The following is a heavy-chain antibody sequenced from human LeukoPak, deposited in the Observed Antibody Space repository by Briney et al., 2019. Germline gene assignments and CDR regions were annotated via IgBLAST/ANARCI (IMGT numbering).Heavy chain of an antibody. CDR3: AREIYGEDFFDY. Sequence: GGSLRLSCAAYGFTFSNYWMSWVRQAPGKGLEWVANIKQDESKKYYVDSVKGRFTISRDNAKNSLHLQMNSLRAEDTAVYYCAREIYGEDFFDYWGQGTLVTVSS. CDR2: IKQDESKK. J-gene: IGHJ4*02. V-gene: IGHV3-7*01. CDR1: GFTFSNYW. D-gene: IGHD3-10*01.